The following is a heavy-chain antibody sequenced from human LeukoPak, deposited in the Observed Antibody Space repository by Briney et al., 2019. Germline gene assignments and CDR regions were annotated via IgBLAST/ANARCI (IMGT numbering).Heavy chain of an antibody. CDR3: ARVPGRSYSGSYPLDY. Sequence: SETLSLTCAVYGGSFSGYYWSWIRQAPGKGLEWIREVNHSGSTNYNPSLKSRVTISVDASKNQFSLKLSSVTAADTAVYYCARVPGRSYSGSYPLDYWGQGTLVTVSS. D-gene: IGHD1-26*01. CDR1: GGSFSGYY. J-gene: IGHJ4*02. CDR2: VNHSGST. V-gene: IGHV4-34*01.